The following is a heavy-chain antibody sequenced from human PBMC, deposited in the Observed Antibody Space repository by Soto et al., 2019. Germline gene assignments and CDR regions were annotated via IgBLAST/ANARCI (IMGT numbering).Heavy chain of an antibody. Sequence: EVHLVEAGGGLVKPGESLTLSCAASGFTFGSFTFNLVRQAPGKGLEWVSSISSSSAYIYYAESVKGRFTISRDNARSTLYLQMNSLRLDDTAVYFCARDGLTFGGDWGQGTLVAVSS. J-gene: IGHJ4*02. V-gene: IGHV3-21*06. D-gene: IGHD3-16*01. CDR2: ISSSSAYI. CDR3: ARDGLTFGGD. CDR1: GFTFGSFT.